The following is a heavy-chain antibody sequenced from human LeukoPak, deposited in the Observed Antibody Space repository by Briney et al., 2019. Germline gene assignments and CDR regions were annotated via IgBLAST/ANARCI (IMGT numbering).Heavy chain of an antibody. J-gene: IGHJ4*02. Sequence: ASVKVSCKASGYTFTSYDINWVRQATGQGLEWMGWMNPNSGNTGYAQKFQGRVTMTRNTSISTAYMELSSLRSEDTAVYYCARGPLFTMIVVATGPFDYWGQGTLVTVSS. D-gene: IGHD3-22*01. CDR2: MNPNSGNT. V-gene: IGHV1-8*01. CDR3: ARGPLFTMIVVATGPFDY. CDR1: GYTFTSYD.